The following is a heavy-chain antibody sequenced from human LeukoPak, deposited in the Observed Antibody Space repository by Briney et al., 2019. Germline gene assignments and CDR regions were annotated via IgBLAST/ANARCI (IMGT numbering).Heavy chain of an antibody. CDR3: ARDQIRYFDWLLGAFDI. CDR2: IIPILGIA. CDR1: GYTFTGYY. V-gene: IGHV1-69*04. D-gene: IGHD3-9*01. Sequence: ASVKVSCKASGYTFTGYYMHWVRQAPGQGLEWMGRIIPILGIANYAQKFQGRVTITADKSTSTAYMELSSLRSEDTAVYYCARDQIRYFDWLLGAFDIWGQGTMVTVSS. J-gene: IGHJ3*02.